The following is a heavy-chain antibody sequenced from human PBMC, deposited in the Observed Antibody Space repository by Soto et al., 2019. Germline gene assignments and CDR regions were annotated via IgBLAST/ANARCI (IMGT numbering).Heavy chain of an antibody. V-gene: IGHV1-69*01. D-gene: IGHD2-15*01. CDR1: GGTFSSYA. CDR2: IIPIFGTA. CDR3: ARAQGPGTRSLTRYCSGGSCYSGSWFDP. J-gene: IGHJ5*02. Sequence: QVQLVQSGAEVKKPGSSVKVSCKASGGTFSSYAISWVRQAPGQGLEWMGGIIPIFGTANYAQKFQGRVTITADESTSTAYMELSSLRSEETAVYYCARAQGPGTRSLTRYCSGGSCYSGSWFDPWGQGTLVTVSS.